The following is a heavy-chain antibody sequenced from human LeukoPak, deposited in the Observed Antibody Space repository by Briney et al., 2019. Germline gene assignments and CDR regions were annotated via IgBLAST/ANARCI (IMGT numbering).Heavy chain of an antibody. V-gene: IGHV5-51*01. CDR2: IYPGDSNT. CDR1: GYSFSNYW. CDR3: ARRGGLDY. J-gene: IGHJ4*02. Sequence: GESLKISCEGSGYSFSNYWIGWVRQMPGKGLEWMGIIYPGDSNTKYNPSFQGQVTISADESVSTAYLQWSSLKASDTAMYYCARRGGLDYWGQGTLVTVSS. D-gene: IGHD3-10*01.